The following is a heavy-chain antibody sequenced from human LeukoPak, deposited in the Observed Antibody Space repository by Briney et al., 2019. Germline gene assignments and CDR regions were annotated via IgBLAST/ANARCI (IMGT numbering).Heavy chain of an antibody. Sequence: GGSLRLSCAASGFTFDDYAMHWVRQAAGKGLEWVSLIRGDGGSTYYADSVKGRFTISRDNSKNSLYLQMNSLRTEDTALYYCAKIPPRGYSSSWYSKSYYYYGMDVWGQGTTVTVSS. J-gene: IGHJ6*02. D-gene: IGHD6-13*01. CDR2: IRGDGGST. CDR3: AKIPPRGYSSSWYSKSYYYYGMDV. CDR1: GFTFDDYA. V-gene: IGHV3-43*02.